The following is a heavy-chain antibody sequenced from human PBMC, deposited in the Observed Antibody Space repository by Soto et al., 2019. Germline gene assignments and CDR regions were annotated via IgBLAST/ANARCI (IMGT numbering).Heavy chain of an antibody. J-gene: IGHJ4*02. CDR1: GGSISSYF. Sequence: SETLSLTCTVSGGSISSYFWGWIRQPPGEGLEWIGYISYRGNTNYNPSLKSRVTMSVDTSKNQFSLKLTAVTAADPAVYYWASLRADFDFCDYLCPGTLVTVSS. CDR3: ASLRADFDFCDY. D-gene: IGHD3-3*01. V-gene: IGHV4-59*01. CDR2: ISYRGNT.